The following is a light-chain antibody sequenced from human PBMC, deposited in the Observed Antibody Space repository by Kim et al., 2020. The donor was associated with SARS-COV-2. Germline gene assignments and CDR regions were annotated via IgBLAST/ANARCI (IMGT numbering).Light chain of an antibody. V-gene: IGKV1-33*01. CDR1: HDISNY. Sequence: DIQMTQSPSSLSASVGDRVTLTCQASHDISNYLNWYQKKPGKGPRLLIYEESNLETGVPSRFSGSGSGTDFTFTISSLQPEDSATYYCQQYHSLPITFGQGTRLEIK. CDR3: QQYHSLPIT. CDR2: EES. J-gene: IGKJ5*01.